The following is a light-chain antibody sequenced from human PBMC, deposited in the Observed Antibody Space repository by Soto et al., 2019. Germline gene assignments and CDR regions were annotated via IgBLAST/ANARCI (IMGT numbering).Light chain of an antibody. CDR1: SSDIGAYNY. CDR3: SSYSSTSTLVV. J-gene: IGLJ2*01. Sequence: QSVLTQPASVSGSPGQSITISCTGTSSDIGAYNYVSWYQQHPGKVPNLIIYEVSNRPSGVSNRFSGSKSGNTASLTIYGLQAGDEADYHCSSYSSTSTLVVFGGGTKVTVL. CDR2: EVS. V-gene: IGLV2-14*01.